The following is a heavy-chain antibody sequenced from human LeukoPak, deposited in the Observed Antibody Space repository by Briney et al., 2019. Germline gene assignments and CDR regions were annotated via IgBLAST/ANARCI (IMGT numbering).Heavy chain of an antibody. Sequence: SEILSLTCAVYGGSFSVYYWSWIRQPPGKGLEWIGEINHSGSTNYNPSLKSRVTISVDTSKNQFSLKLSSVTAADTAVYYCARGVGIQLWIYWGQGTLVTVSS. J-gene: IGHJ4*02. CDR3: ARGVGIQLWIY. D-gene: IGHD5-18*01. V-gene: IGHV4-34*01. CDR2: INHSGST. CDR1: GGSFSVYY.